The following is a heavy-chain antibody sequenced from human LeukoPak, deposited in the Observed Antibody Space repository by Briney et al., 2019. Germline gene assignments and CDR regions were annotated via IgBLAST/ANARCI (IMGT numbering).Heavy chain of an antibody. CDR2: TYYRSKWYN. J-gene: IGHJ6*02. CDR1: GDSVSSNSAA. D-gene: IGHD4-23*01. V-gene: IGHV6-1*01. CDR3: ARESETPIGAGYYYYYYGMDV. Sequence: SQTLSLTCAISGDSVSSNSAAWNWIRQSPSRGLEWLGRTYYRSKWYNDYAVSVKSRITINPDTSKNQFSLQLNSVTPEDTAVYYCARESETPIGAGYYYYYYGMDVWGQGTTVTVSS.